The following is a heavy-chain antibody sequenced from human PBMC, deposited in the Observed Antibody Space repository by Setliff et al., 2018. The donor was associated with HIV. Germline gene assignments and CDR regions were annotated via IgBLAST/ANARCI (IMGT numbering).Heavy chain of an antibody. V-gene: IGHV3-7*01. J-gene: IGHJ4*02. CDR1: GFTISNYW. CDR3: ARLQVVRGVIIGDYYDY. Sequence: GGSLRLSCAASGFTISNYWMTWVRQAPGKGLEWVANIKQDGSEKYYVDSVKGRFTISRDNAKNSLYLQMNSLRAEDTAVYYCARLQVVRGVIIGDYYDYWGRGTLVTV. CDR2: IKQDGSEK. D-gene: IGHD3-10*01.